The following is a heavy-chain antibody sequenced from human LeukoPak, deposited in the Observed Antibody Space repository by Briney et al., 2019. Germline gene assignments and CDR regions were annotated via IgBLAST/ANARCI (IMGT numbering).Heavy chain of an antibody. V-gene: IGHV4-39*07. D-gene: IGHD3-9*01. CDR1: GFTVSSNY. CDR3: ARGGLFYSSANFDY. J-gene: IGHJ4*02. Sequence: GSLRLSCAASGFTVSSNYMSWVRQAPGKGLEWIGSIYYSGSTYYNPSLKSRVTISVDTSKNQFSLKLSSVTAADTAVYYCARGGLFYSSANFDYWGQGTLVTVSS. CDR2: IYYSGST.